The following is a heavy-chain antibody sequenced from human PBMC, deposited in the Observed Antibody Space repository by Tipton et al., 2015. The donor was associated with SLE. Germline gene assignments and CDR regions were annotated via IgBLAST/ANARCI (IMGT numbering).Heavy chain of an antibody. Sequence: QSGPEVKKPGSSVKVSCKASGGTFTSYAISWVRQAPGQGLEWMGEIIPIFGTTNYAQKFQGRVTITTDESTTTAYMELSSLRSEDTAVYYCARGDCSGGSCYALGLYYHHYAMDVWGQGTTVTVSS. CDR1: GGTFTSYA. J-gene: IGHJ6*02. D-gene: IGHD2-15*01. V-gene: IGHV1-69*05. CDR2: IIPIFGTT. CDR3: ARGDCSGGSCYALGLYYHHYAMDV.